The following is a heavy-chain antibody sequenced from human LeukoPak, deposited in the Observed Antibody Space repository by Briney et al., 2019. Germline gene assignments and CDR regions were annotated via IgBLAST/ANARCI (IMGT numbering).Heavy chain of an antibody. CDR2: INPSGGST. CDR1: GYTFTSYY. CDR3: ARAAIAAAGGRYYYYYYYMDV. D-gene: IGHD6-13*01. V-gene: IGHV1-46*01. J-gene: IGHJ6*03. Sequence: ASVKVSCKASGYTFTSYYMHWVRQAPGQGLEWMGIINPSGGSTSYAQKFQGRVTMTRDMSTSTVYMELSSLRSEDTAVYYCARAAIAAAGGRYYYYYYYMDVWGKGTTVTVSS.